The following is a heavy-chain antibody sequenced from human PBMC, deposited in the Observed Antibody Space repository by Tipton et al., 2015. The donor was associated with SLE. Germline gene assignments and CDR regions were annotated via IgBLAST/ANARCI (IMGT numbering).Heavy chain of an antibody. V-gene: IGHV1-18*03. CDR2: INPYNGKT. CDR1: GYKFPSYG. J-gene: IGHJ4*02. CDR3: ARVEIVVVPAAEPLDY. Sequence: QLVQSGAEVKRPGASVKVSCKASGYKFPSYGITWVRQAPGQGLEWMGWINPYNGKTNYAQKLQGRVTMTTDTSTRTAYMELRSLTSDDMAVYYCARVEIVVVPAAEPLDYWGQGTLVTVSS. D-gene: IGHD2-2*03.